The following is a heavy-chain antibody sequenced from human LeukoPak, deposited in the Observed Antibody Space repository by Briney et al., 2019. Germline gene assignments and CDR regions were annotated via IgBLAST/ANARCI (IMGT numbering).Heavy chain of an antibody. CDR1: VGSFSGYY. CDR3: ARGYSYGSGLFDP. D-gene: IGHD5-18*01. CDR2: INHSGST. J-gene: IGHJ5*02. V-gene: IGHV4-34*01. Sequence: PSETLSLTCAVYVGSFSGYYWSWIRQPPGKGLEWIGEINHSGSTKYNPSLKSRVTISVDTSKNPFSLKLSSVTAAGTGVYYCARGYSYGSGLFDPWGQGTLVTVSS.